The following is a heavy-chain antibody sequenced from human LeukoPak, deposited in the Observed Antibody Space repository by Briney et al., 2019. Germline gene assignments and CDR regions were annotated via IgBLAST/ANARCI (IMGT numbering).Heavy chain of an antibody. CDR1: GFTFSSYD. CDR2: ISCSGGTT. V-gene: IGHV3-23*01. CDR3: AKDKFSVAVVADRLKWFDP. J-gene: IGHJ5*02. D-gene: IGHD2-15*01. Sequence: GGSLILSCAASGFTFSSYDMSWVRQPPGKGPQWVSGISCSGGTTYYADSVKGRFTISRDNSKNTLSLQMNSLRGEDTAVYYCAKDKFSVAVVADRLKWFDPWGQGTLVTVSS.